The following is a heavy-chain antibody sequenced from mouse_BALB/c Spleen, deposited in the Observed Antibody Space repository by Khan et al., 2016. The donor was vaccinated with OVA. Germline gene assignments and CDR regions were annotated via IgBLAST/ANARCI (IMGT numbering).Heavy chain of an antibody. CDR2: MWAGGRT. J-gene: IGHJ3*01. Sequence: VQLQESGPGLVAPSQSLSITCTVSGFSLTNYGVHWVRQPPGKGLEWLGVMWAGGRTNYNSALMSRLSITKDNPKSQVFLKVNSLQTDDTAIYYCARPNYGSAGVAYWGQGTLVTVSA. CDR1: GFSLTNYG. D-gene: IGHD1-1*01. V-gene: IGHV2-9*02. CDR3: ARPNYGSAGVAY.